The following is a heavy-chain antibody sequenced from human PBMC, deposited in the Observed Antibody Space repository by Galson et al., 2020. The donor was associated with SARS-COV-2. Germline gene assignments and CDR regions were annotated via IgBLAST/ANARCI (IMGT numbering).Heavy chain of an antibody. CDR2: TYYRSKWYN. CDR3: ARNCGTGTTGCDY. V-gene: IGHV6-1*01. CDR1: GDSVSSNIAA. D-gene: IGHD1-1*01. Sequence: SQTLSLTCAISGDSVSSNIAAWHWIRQSPSRGLEWLGRTYYRSKWYNGYAESVRSRIIINPDTSKNQFSLQLNSVTPEDTAVYYCARNCGTGTTGCDYWGQGTLVTVSS. J-gene: IGHJ4*02.